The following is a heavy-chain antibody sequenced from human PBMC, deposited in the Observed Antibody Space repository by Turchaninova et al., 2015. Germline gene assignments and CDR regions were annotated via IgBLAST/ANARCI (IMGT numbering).Heavy chain of an antibody. V-gene: IGHV3-7*03. CDR2: ISHHVSEK. Sequence: EVQLDESGGVLVQPGGSRGVACGALGFIISDHWVSGVRQVPGKRLEWVASISHHVSEKTYVDSVKGRFIISRDDAKSSLHLQMSSLRAEDTALYYCARGPPFGSRTDYFDYWGQGTLVTVSS. CDR3: ARGPPFGSRTDYFDY. D-gene: IGHD3-10*01. CDR1: GFIISDHW. J-gene: IGHJ4*02.